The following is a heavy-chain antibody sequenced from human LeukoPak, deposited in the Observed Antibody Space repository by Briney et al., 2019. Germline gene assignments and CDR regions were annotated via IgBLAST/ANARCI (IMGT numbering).Heavy chain of an antibody. CDR2: ISGSGGST. D-gene: IGHD6-19*01. V-gene: IGHV3-23*01. CDR3: AKSVGVIAVAYYYFDY. J-gene: IGHJ4*02. CDR1: GFTFSSYA. Sequence: GGSLRLSCAASGFTFSSYAMSWVRQAPGKGLEWVSAISGSGGSTYYADSVKGRFTISRDNSKNTLYLQMNSLRAEDTAVYYCAKSVGVIAVAYYYFDYWCQGTMVVVAS.